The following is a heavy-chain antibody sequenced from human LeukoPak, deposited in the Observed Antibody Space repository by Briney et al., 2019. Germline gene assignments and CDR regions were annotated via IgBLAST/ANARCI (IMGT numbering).Heavy chain of an antibody. D-gene: IGHD2-8*01. Sequence: ASVKVSCKASGGTFSSYAISWVRQAPGQGLEWMGGIIPIFGTANYAQKFQGRVTITADESTSTAYMELSSLRSEGTAVYYCARDHCTNGVCPYYFDYWGQGTLVTVPS. CDR1: GGTFSSYA. CDR2: IIPIFGTA. V-gene: IGHV1-69*13. J-gene: IGHJ4*02. CDR3: ARDHCTNGVCPYYFDY.